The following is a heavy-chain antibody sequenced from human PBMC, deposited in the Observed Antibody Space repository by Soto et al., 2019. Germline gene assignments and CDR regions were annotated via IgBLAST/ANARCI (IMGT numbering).Heavy chain of an antibody. CDR3: ARDRLRSRPGYYDILTGYYPAVAGMYY. J-gene: IGHJ4*02. D-gene: IGHD3-9*01. Sequence: ASVKVSCKASGYTFTSYGISWVRQAPGQGLEWMGWISAYNGNTNYAQKLQGRVTMTTDTSTSTAYMELRSLRSDDTAVYYCARDRLRSRPGYYDILTGYYPAVAGMYYWGQGTLVTVSS. CDR2: ISAYNGNT. CDR1: GYTFTSYG. V-gene: IGHV1-18*01.